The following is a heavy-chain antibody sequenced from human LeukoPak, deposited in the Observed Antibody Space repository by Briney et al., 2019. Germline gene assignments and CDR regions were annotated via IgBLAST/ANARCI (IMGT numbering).Heavy chain of an antibody. CDR2: VDPEDGET. J-gene: IGHJ4*02. Sequence: ASVKVSCKVSGYTFTDYYMQWVQQAPGKGLEWMGLVDPEDGETIYAEKFQGRVTITADTSTDTAYMELSSLRSEDTAVYYCATEGGLSYYGFDYWGQGTLVTVSS. CDR3: ATEGGLSYYGFDY. D-gene: IGHD1-26*01. CDR1: GYTFTDYY. V-gene: IGHV1-69-2*01.